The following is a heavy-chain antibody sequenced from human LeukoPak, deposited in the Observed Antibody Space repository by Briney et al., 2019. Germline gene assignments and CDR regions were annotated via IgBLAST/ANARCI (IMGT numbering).Heavy chain of an antibody. D-gene: IGHD6-13*01. Sequence: GGSLRLSCAASGFTFSSYALSWVRQAPGKGLEWVATISGSGGGTSYADSVKGRFTISSDNSKNTLYMEMNSLRAEDTAVYYCAKDLYSSSIRRVYLDSWGQGTLVTVAS. J-gene: IGHJ4*02. CDR2: ISGSGGGT. CDR1: GFTFSSYA. V-gene: IGHV3-23*01. CDR3: AKDLYSSSIRRVYLDS.